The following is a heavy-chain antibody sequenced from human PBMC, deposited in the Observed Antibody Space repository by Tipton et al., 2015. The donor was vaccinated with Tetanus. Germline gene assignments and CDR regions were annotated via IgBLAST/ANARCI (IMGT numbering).Heavy chain of an antibody. CDR2: ITWNSNTV. CDR1: GFRFDDYA. CDR3: AKDGTFGGT. V-gene: IGHV3-9*01. D-gene: IGHD4-23*01. J-gene: IGHJ4*02. Sequence: SLRLSCTTSGFRFDDYAMHWVRQGPGKGLEWVSGITWNSNTVQYAEFVKGRFTISRDNAQSSLYLQMNSLSIEDTGLYFCAKDGTFGGTWGQGTLVVVTS.